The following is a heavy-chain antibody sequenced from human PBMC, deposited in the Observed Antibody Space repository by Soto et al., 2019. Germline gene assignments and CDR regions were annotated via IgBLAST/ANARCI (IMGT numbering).Heavy chain of an antibody. J-gene: IGHJ2*01. V-gene: IGHV1-18*01. Sequence: QVQLVQSGAEVKKPGASVKVSCKASGYTFTSYGICWVRQAPGQGLEWMGWISGYNGNTNYAQNLQGRVTMTTDTSKSTFYVELNSVRSDDTAVYYCAIRCSSTRCLELWGRGTLVIVSS. CDR2: ISGYNGNT. CDR3: AIRCSSTRCLEL. D-gene: IGHD2-2*01. CDR1: GYTFTSYG.